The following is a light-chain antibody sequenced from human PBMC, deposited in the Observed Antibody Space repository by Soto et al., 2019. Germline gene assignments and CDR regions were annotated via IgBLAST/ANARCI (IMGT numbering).Light chain of an antibody. Sequence: QAVVTQEPSLTVSPGGTVTLTCGSSTGAVTNGHYPYWFQQKPGQAPRTLIYDTTNRHSWTPARFSGSLLGGKAALTLSGAQPEYEAEYYCLLSYNGHYVFGNGPKVTVL. J-gene: IGLJ1*01. CDR1: TGAVTNGHY. CDR3: LLSYNGHYV. V-gene: IGLV7-46*01. CDR2: DTT.